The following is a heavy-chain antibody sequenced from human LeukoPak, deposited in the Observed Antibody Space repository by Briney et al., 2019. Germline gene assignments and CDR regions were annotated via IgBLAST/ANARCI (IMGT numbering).Heavy chain of an antibody. CDR1: RFTFSSYA. J-gene: IGHJ4*02. V-gene: IGHV3-23*01. CDR2: IRGSGGST. D-gene: IGHD3-22*01. Sequence: PGGSLRLSCAASRFTFSSYAMSCVRQAPGKGLEWVSAIRGSGGSTYYADSLKGRFTISRDNSKNTLYLQMNSLRAEDTAVYYCAKDPRGVVVYPYYFDYWGQGTLVTVSS. CDR3: AKDPRGVVVYPYYFDY.